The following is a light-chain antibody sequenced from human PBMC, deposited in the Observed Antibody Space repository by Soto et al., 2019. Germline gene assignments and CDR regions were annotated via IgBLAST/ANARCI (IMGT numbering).Light chain of an antibody. CDR1: QGIINY. Sequence: IQLTQSPSSLSASVGDRVTITCRASQGIINYLAWYQQKPGKAPKLLIYVASTLQSGVPSRFSGSGSGTHFTLTISSLQPEDSATYYCQQPNSFPHTFGQGTKLEIK. CDR3: QQPNSFPHT. J-gene: IGKJ2*01. CDR2: VAS. V-gene: IGKV1-9*01.